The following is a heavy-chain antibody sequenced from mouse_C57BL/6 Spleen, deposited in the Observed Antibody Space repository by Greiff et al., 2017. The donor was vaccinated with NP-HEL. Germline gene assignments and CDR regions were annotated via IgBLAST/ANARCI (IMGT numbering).Heavy chain of an antibody. Sequence: QVQLQQPGTELVKPGASVKLSCKASGYTFTSYWMHWVKQRPGQGLEWIGNINPSNGGTNYNEKFKSKATLTVDKSSSTAYMQLSSLTSEDSAVYYCAGRITTVVASYYAMDYWGQGTSVTVSS. D-gene: IGHD1-1*01. CDR2: INPSNGGT. CDR3: AGRITTVVASYYAMDY. V-gene: IGHV1-53*01. J-gene: IGHJ4*01. CDR1: GYTFTSYW.